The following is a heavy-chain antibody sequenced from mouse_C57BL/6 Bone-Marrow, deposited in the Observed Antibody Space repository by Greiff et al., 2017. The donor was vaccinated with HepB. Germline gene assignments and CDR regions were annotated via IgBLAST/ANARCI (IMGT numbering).Heavy chain of an antibody. Sequence: EVQLVESGPELVKPGASVKIPCKASGYTFTDYNMDWVKQSHGKSLEWIGDINPNNGGTIYNQKFKGKATLTVDKSSSTAYMELRSLTSEDTAVYYCARAPPLRFWFAYWGQGTLVTVSA. CDR2: INPNNGGT. CDR1: GYTFTDYN. V-gene: IGHV1-18*01. CDR3: ARAPPLRFWFAY. D-gene: IGHD1-1*01. J-gene: IGHJ3*01.